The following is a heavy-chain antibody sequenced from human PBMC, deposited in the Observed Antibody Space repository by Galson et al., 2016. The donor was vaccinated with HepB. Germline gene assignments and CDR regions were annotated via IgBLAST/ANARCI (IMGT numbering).Heavy chain of an antibody. CDR1: GYNFASYW. CDR3: ARPRLILPFGPLPRVLTDYYGMDV. D-gene: IGHD3-16*01. J-gene: IGHJ6*02. CDR2: IYPGTSDT. Sequence: QSGAEVKKPGESLKISCKGSGYNFASYWIGWVRQRPGKGLEWMGIIYPGTSDTKYTPSFQGQATISADKSISTAYLQWSSLRASDTAMYYCARPRLILPFGPLPRVLTDYYGMDVWGQGTTVTVSS. V-gene: IGHV5-51*01.